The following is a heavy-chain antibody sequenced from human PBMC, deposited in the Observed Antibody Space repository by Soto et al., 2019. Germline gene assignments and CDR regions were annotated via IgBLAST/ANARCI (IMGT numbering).Heavy chain of an antibody. J-gene: IGHJ6*02. D-gene: IGHD3-3*01. CDR1: GGTFSSYA. Sequence: ASVKVSCKASGGTFSSYAISWVRQAPRQGLEWMGGIIPIFGTANYAQKFQGRVTITADESTSTAYMELSSLRSEDTAVYYCARLFGVVAQGDYYYGMDVWGQGTTVTVSS. CDR2: IIPIFGTA. V-gene: IGHV1-69*13. CDR3: ARLFGVVAQGDYYYGMDV.